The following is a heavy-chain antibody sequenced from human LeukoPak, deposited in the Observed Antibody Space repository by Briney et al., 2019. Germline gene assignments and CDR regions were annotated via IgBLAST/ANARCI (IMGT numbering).Heavy chain of an antibody. Sequence: PGGPLRLSCAASGFIVSSTYMSWVRQAPGKGLEWVSVIYRGGSTYYADSVKGRFTISRDNSKNTLYLQFNSLSAEDTAVYYCARGSGSYGGFDYWGQGTLVTVSS. D-gene: IGHD1-26*01. V-gene: IGHV3-53*03. CDR1: GFIVSSTY. J-gene: IGHJ4*02. CDR3: ARGSGSYGGFDY. CDR2: IYRGGST.